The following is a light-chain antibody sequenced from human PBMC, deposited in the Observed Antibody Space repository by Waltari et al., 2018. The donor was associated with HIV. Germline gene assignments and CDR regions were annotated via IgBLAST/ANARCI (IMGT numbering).Light chain of an antibody. J-gene: IGLJ2*01. V-gene: IGLV2-14*03. Sequence: QSALTQAASVSGSPGQSITISCTGSSSAIGAYNYVSWYQQHPDKVPNLVIYDFSNRPSGISNRFSGSKSGNTASLTISGLQADDEASYYCSSYTASSTLDVVFGGGTRLTVL. CDR3: SSYTASSTLDVV. CDR2: DFS. CDR1: SSAIGAYNY.